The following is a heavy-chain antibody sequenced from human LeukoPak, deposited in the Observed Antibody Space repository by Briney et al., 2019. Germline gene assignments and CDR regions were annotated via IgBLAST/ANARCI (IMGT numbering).Heavy chain of an antibody. CDR2: INPSGGST. J-gene: IGHJ4*02. V-gene: IGHV1-46*01. CDR1: GYTFTSYG. CDR3: ARVYYHDSSDYYFPPDY. D-gene: IGHD3-22*01. Sequence: ASVKVSCKASGYTFTSYGISWVRQAPGQGLEWMGIINPSGGSTSYAQKFQGRVTMTRDTSTSTVYMELSSLRSEDTAVYYCARVYYHDSSDYYFPPDYWGQGTLVTVSS.